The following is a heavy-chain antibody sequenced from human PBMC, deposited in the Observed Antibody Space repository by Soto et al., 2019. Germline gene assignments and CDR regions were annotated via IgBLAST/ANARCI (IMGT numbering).Heavy chain of an antibody. Sequence: EVQLVESGGGLVQPGRSLRLSCAASGFTFDDYAMHWVRQAPGKGLEWVSGISWNSGSIGYADSVKGRFTISRDNAKNSLYLQMNSLRAEDTALYYCAKGTSPKYSGYDWGWFDPWGQGTLVTVSS. CDR3: AKGTSPKYSGYDWGWFDP. J-gene: IGHJ5*02. CDR1: GFTFDDYA. CDR2: ISWNSGSI. D-gene: IGHD5-12*01. V-gene: IGHV3-9*01.